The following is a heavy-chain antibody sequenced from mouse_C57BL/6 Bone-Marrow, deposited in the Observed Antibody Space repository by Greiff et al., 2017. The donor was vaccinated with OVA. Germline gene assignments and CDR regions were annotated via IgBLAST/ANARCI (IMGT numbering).Heavy chain of an antibody. J-gene: IGHJ1*03. CDR3: ARSPSITTVVARWYFDV. CDR1: GFTFTDYY. V-gene: IGHV7-3*01. Sequence: EVMLVESGGGLVQPGGSLSLSCAASGFTFTDYYMSWVRQPPGKALEWLGFIRNKANGYTTEYSASVKGRFTISRDNSQSILYLQMNALRAEDSATYYCARSPSITTVVARWYFDVWGTGTTVTVSS. CDR2: IRNKANGYTT. D-gene: IGHD1-1*01.